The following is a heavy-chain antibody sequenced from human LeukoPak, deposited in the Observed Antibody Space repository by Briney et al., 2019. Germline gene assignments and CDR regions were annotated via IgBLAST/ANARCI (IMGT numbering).Heavy chain of an antibody. CDR3: ARNPTIAAAGTGWFDP. J-gene: IGHJ5*02. CDR1: GGSISSYY. D-gene: IGHD6-13*01. V-gene: IGHV4-59*05. CDR2: IYYSGST. Sequence: SETLSLTCTVSGGSISSYYWSWIRQPAGKGLEWIGSIYYSGSTYYNPSLKSRVTISVDTSKNQFSLRLSSVTAADTAVYYCARNPTIAAAGTGWFDPWGQGTLVTVSS.